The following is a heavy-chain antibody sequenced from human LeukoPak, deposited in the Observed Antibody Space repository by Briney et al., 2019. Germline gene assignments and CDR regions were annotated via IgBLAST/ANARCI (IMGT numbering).Heavy chain of an antibody. CDR3: ARDYKRGPDY. V-gene: IGHV4-34*01. Sequence: SETLSLTCAVYGGSFSGYYWSWIRQPPGKGLEWIGEINHSGSTNYNPSLKSRVTISVDTSKNQFSLKLSSVTAADTAVYYCARDYKRGPDYWGQGTLVTVSS. J-gene: IGHJ4*02. CDR1: GGSFSGYY. D-gene: IGHD3-10*01. CDR2: INHSGST.